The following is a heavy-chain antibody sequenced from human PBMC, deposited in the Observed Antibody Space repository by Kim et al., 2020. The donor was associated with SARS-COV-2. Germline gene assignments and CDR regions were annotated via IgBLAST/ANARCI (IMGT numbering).Heavy chain of an antibody. CDR3: ANPGNAMDV. J-gene: IGHJ6*02. V-gene: IGHV3-33*03. Sequence: SKKDFADYVKGRFTISRDKSKHPLYLQMNSRRAEATAVYYCANPGNAMDVWGQGTTVTVSS. CDR2: SKK.